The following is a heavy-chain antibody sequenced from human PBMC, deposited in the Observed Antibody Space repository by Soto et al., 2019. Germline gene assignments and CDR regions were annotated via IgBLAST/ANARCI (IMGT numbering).Heavy chain of an antibody. J-gene: IGHJ4*02. D-gene: IGHD3-10*01. CDR1: GFTFSSYG. V-gene: IGHV3-23*01. CDR3: AKDRAPNYYGSGSAG. Sequence: EVQLLESGGDLVQPGGSLRLSCATSGFTFSSYGLSWVRQAPGKGLEWVSGIGDSGDNTYYADSVKGRFTIFRDNSKNTLYLQRNSLRADDTAVYYCAKDRAPNYYGSGSAGWGQGTLVTVSS. CDR2: IGDSGDNT.